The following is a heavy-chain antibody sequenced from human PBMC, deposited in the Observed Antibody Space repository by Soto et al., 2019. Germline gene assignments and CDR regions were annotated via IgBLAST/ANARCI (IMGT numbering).Heavy chain of an antibody. CDR3: AREDDYGYRYINYGLDV. CDR1: GFTFKIYA. Sequence: QAHLAESGGGVVQPGRSLRLSCAASGFTFKIYALHWVRQAPGKGLEWVAVISFDGDKKFYADSVKGRFTISRDNFKNTLYLQMNNLRVEDAALYFCAREDDYGYRYINYGLDVWGQGTTVTVSS. D-gene: IGHD4-17*01. J-gene: IGHJ6*02. V-gene: IGHV3-30-3*01. CDR2: ISFDGDKK.